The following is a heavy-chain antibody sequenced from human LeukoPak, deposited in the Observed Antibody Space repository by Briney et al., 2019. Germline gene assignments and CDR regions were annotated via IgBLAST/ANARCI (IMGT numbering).Heavy chain of an antibody. J-gene: IGHJ4*02. V-gene: IGHV3-33*01. D-gene: IGHD2-15*01. Sequence: PRGSLRLSCAPPGFTFSTYGMHWGPQAPGTGLEWVAAIWHDGSNKYADSVKGRFTISRDSSKNTLYLQMSSLGAEDTAVYYCARDVDLYCSGGRCYPSHFDYWGQGTLVTVSS. CDR1: GFTFSTYG. CDR3: ARDVDLYCSGGRCYPSHFDY. CDR2: IWHDGSNK.